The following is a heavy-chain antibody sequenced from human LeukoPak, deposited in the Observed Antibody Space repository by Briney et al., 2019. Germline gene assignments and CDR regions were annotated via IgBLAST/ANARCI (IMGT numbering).Heavy chain of an antibody. V-gene: IGHV3-11*04. J-gene: IGHJ3*02. CDR1: GFTFSDYY. Sequence: GGSLRLSCAASGFTFSDYYMSWIRQAPGKGLEWVSYISSSGSTIYYADSVKGRFTISRDNSKNTLYLQMNSLRAEDTAVYYCAKEYYDFWSGYLNAFDIWGQGTMVTVSS. D-gene: IGHD3-3*01. CDR2: ISSSGSTI. CDR3: AKEYYDFWSGYLNAFDI.